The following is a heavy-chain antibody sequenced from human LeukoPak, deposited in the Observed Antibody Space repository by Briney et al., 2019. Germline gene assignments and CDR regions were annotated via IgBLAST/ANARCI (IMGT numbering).Heavy chain of an antibody. CDR1: GASISSGIYY. Sequence: SETLSLTCTVSGASISSGIYYWTWIRQPAGKGLEWIGRIYTSGSTNYNPSLKSRVTISVDTSKNQFSLKLSSVTAADTAVYYCARVGGIAARGSYWGQGTLVTVSS. J-gene: IGHJ4*02. CDR3: ARVGGIAARGSY. V-gene: IGHV4-61*02. CDR2: IYTSGST. D-gene: IGHD6-13*01.